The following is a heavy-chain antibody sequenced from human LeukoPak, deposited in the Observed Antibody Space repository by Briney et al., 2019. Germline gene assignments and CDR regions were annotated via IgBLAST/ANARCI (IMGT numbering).Heavy chain of an antibody. J-gene: IGHJ5*02. V-gene: IGHV4-34*01. CDR1: GGSFSDYY. Sequence: PSETLSLTCAVYGGSFSDYYWSWIRQPPGEGLEWIGEINHSGSTNYNPSLKSRVTISVDTSKNQFSLKLNSVTAADTAVYYCARRADPIGGRANLLAARQAGFDPWGRGVLVAVSS. D-gene: IGHD6-6*01. CDR2: INHSGST. CDR3: ARRADPIGGRANLLAARQAGFDP.